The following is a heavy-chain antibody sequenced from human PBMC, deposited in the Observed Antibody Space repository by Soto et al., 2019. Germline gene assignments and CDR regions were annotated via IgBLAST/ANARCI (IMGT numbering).Heavy chain of an antibody. Sequence: QVQLVESGGGEVQPGRSLRLSGAASGFTFSAYALHWVRQAPGTGLEWVATVSYGDSNKYYADSVKGRFTISRDNSKKTLFLQMNSLKVEDTAIYYCARSGFYGSGILYFYGVDVWGQGTTVTVSS. CDR3: ARSGFYGSGILYFYGVDV. CDR1: GFTFSAYA. D-gene: IGHD3-10*01. V-gene: IGHV3-30-3*01. J-gene: IGHJ6*02. CDR2: VSYGDSNK.